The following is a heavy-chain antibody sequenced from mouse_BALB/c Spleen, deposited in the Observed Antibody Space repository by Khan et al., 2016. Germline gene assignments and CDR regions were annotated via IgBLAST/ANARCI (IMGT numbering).Heavy chain of an antibody. CDR3: ADALFVY. Sequence: QVQLQQPGAELARPGASVRLSRKASGYTPANYWMQWVKQRPAQGLEWIGSIYPGDGDTRYSQKFKDKATLTADKSSSSAYMHLRSVASEDSAVXYCADALFVYWGQGTLVTVSA. V-gene: IGHV1-87*01. CDR1: GYTPANYW. J-gene: IGHJ3*01. CDR2: IYPGDGDT.